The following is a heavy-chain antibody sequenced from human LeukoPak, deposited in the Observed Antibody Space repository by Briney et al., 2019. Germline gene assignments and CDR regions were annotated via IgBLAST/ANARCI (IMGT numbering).Heavy chain of an antibody. CDR2: ISSSSSYI. J-gene: IGHJ4*02. Sequence: PGGSLRLSCAASGFTFSSYSMNWVRQAPGKGLEWVSSISSSSSYIYYADSVKGRFTISRDNAKNSLYLQMNSLRAEDTAVYYCARDGEPNGYNWKPTIDYWGQGTLVTVSS. CDR3: ARDGEPNGYNWKPTIDY. V-gene: IGHV3-21*01. CDR1: GFTFSSYS. D-gene: IGHD1-20*01.